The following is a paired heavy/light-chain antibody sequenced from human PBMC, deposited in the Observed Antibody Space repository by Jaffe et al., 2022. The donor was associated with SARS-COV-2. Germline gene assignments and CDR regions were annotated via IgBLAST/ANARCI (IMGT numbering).Heavy chain of an antibody. D-gene: IGHD3-3*01. CDR2: ITFNGEST. CDR1: GFSFDSFT. Sequence: EVQLVESGGGLVKSGGSLRLSCVASGFSFDSFTMHWVRQAPGKGLEYVSGITFNGESTYYADSVKGRFTISRDNAKNNLYLQMSSLRVEDTAVYYCAKDSRSRSLWALDYWGQGTLVTVSS. V-gene: IGHV3-64D*09. CDR3: AKDSRSRSLWALDY. J-gene: IGHJ4*02.
Light chain of an antibody. CDR1: QRVSSNF. CDR3: QQYSHSPPWT. J-gene: IGKJ1*01. Sequence: EIVLTQSPGTLSLSPGERATLSCRASQRVSSNFLAWYQQKGGQAPRLLIYAASIRATGIPDRFSGSGSGTDFTLTITGLEPEDFAVYFCQQYSHSPPWTFGQGTKVEI. CDR2: AAS. V-gene: IGKV3-20*01.